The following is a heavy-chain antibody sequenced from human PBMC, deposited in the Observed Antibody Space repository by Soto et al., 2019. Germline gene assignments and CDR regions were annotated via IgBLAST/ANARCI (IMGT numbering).Heavy chain of an antibody. V-gene: IGHV4-61*01. D-gene: IGHD3-3*01. Sequence: NPSETLSLTCTVSGGSVSSSSYYWTWIRQPPGKGLEWIGYGYYTGSTNYNPSLRSRVTISVDMSQNQVSLKLRSVTVADTAVYIFAKPHFFPGEVFFFGGFTPWGKETLATV. CDR2: GYYTGST. CDR3: AKPHFFPGEVFFFGGFTP. CDR1: GGSVSSSSYY. J-gene: IGHJ5*02.